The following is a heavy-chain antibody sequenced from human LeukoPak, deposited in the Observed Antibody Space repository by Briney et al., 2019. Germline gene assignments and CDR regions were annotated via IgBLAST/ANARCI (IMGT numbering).Heavy chain of an antibody. J-gene: IGHJ6*02. CDR1: GFTFSGSA. CDR3: TRRVAGTGYYYYGMDV. D-gene: IGHD6-19*01. CDR2: IRSKANSYAT. V-gene: IGHV3-73*01. Sequence: PGGSLRLSCAASGFTFSGSAMHWVRQASGKGLEWVGRIRSKANSYATAYAASVKGRFTISRDDSKNTAYLQMNSLKTEDTAVYYCTRRVAGTGYYYYGMDVWGQGTTVTVSS.